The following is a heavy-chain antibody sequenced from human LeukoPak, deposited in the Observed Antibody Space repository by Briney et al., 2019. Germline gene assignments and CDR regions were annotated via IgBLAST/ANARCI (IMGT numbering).Heavy chain of an antibody. Sequence: PGGSLRLSCAASGFTFSSYSMNWIRQAPGKGLEWVSSISGSGEFIYYGDSVKGRVTISRDNGKNSLYIQMNSVRPEDMAVYYCARDDSHGYHFFDSWGRGTLVTVSS. D-gene: IGHD3-22*01. CDR3: ARDDSHGYHFFDS. CDR2: ISGSGEFI. V-gene: IGHV3-21*01. J-gene: IGHJ4*02. CDR1: GFTFSSYS.